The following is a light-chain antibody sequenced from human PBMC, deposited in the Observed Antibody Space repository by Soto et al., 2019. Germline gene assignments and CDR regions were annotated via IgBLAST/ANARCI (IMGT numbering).Light chain of an antibody. V-gene: IGKV3-20*01. J-gene: IGKJ5*01. CDR3: QQYHNWPIT. CDR2: GAS. Sequence: EIVLTQSPDTLSLSPGERATLSCRASQSVSSNLAWYRQKPGQAPRLLIYGASSRATGIPDRFSGSGSGTDFTLTISRLEPEDFAVYYCQQYHNWPITFGQGTRLEIK. CDR1: QSVSSN.